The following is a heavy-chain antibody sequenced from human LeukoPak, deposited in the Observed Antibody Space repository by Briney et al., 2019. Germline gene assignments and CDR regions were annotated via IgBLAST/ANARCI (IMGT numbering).Heavy chain of an antibody. CDR2: VYNSENT. CDR1: GGSISSYY. Sequence: PSETLSLTCTVSGGSISSYYWSWIRQPPGKGLEWIGYVYNSENTYYNPSLKSRVTISVDTSKNHFSLKVTSVTAADTAVYYCARDHVAAAGNWFDPWGQGTLVTVSS. V-gene: IGHV4-59*01. J-gene: IGHJ5*02. D-gene: IGHD6-13*01. CDR3: ARDHVAAAGNWFDP.